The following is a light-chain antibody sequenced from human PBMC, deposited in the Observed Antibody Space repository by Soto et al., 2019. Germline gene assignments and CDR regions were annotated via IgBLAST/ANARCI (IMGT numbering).Light chain of an antibody. CDR2: DAS. V-gene: IGKV1-33*01. Sequence: IQMTQSPSSLSASVGDRVTITCQASQDINNYLNWYQQKPGKAPKLLIYDASNLETGVPSRFSGRGSGTDFTLTISILEPEDFAVYYCQQRSSAITFGQGTKVDIK. J-gene: IGKJ1*01. CDR1: QDINNY. CDR3: QQRSSAIT.